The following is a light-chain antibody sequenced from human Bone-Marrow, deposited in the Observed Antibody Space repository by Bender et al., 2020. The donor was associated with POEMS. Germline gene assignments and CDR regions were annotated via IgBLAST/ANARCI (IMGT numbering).Light chain of an antibody. V-gene: IGLV1-36*01. CDR2: HDD. CDR1: VSNIAYNA. CDR3: QSYDISLGGHVI. J-gene: IGLJ2*01. Sequence: SVLTQPPSVSEAPSRRVALSCSGGVSNIAYNAVSWYQQVPGKAPKLLVYHDDVLASGVSDRFSGSKSGTSASLDISGLQPEDEADYYCQSYDISLGGHVIFGGGTKLTVL.